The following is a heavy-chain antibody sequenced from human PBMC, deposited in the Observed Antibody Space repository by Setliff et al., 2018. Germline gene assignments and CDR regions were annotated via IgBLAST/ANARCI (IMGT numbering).Heavy chain of an antibody. D-gene: IGHD2-2*01. V-gene: IGHV1-18*01. J-gene: IGHJ4*02. Sequence: ASVKVSCKASGYAFGSSGISWVRQAPGQGLEWMGWISAYNGYIVYAQKFQGRVTMTTDTSMTTAYMEVRSLRSDDTAVYYCARDRKEIVVKPPAASLDYWGQGTQVT. CDR1: GYAFGSSG. CDR2: ISAYNGYI. CDR3: ARDRKEIVVKPPAASLDY.